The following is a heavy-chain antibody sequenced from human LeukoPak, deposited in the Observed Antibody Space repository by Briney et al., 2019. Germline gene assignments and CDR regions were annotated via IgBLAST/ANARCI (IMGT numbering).Heavy chain of an antibody. CDR3: ARDRYYYDSSGFDY. J-gene: IGHJ4*02. Sequence: PGRSLRLSCAASGFTFSSYAMHWVRQAPGKGLEWVAVISYDGSNKYYADSVKGRFTISRDNSKNTLYLQMNSLRAEDTAVYYCARDRYYYDSSGFDYWGQGTLVTVSS. D-gene: IGHD3-22*01. CDR2: ISYDGSNK. V-gene: IGHV3-30-3*01. CDR1: GFTFSSYA.